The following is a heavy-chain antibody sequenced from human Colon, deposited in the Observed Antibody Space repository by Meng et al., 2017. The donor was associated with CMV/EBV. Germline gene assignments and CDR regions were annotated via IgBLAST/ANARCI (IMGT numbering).Heavy chain of an antibody. J-gene: IGHJ4*02. V-gene: IGHV3-21*06. D-gene: IGHD1-26*01. CDR3: AARSAFDY. CDR2: ITADRRFM. CDR1: GFNFTSFA. Sequence: GGSLRLSCVASGFNFTSFAMNWVRQAPGKGLEWVAAITADRRFMYYADSVKGRFVISRDNAKNSLFLQMNYLSADDTAVYYCAARSAFDYWGQGTLVTVSS.